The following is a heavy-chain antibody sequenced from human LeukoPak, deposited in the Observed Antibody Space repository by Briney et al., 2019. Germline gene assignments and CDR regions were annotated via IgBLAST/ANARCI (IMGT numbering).Heavy chain of an antibody. CDR2: MYYRGSN. Sequence: SETLSLTCSVSGGSTSSDDYYWTWIRQRPGEGLEWIGYMYYRGSNFYHPSLKRRVAISVDTSKNQFSLKMASMTAADTATYYCAKGGYRYGYFAFDIWGQGTMVIVSS. V-gene: IGHV4-31*03. J-gene: IGHJ3*02. D-gene: IGHD5-18*01. CDR1: GGSTSSDDYY. CDR3: AKGGYRYGYFAFDI.